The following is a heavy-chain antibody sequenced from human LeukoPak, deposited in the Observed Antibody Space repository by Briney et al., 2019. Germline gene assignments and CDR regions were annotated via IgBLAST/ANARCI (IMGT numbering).Heavy chain of an antibody. D-gene: IGHD6-13*01. CDR1: GGSISSGDYY. J-gene: IGHJ4*02. CDR3: ARDPLLAAAGTTY. V-gene: IGHV4-30-4*01. Sequence: SETLSLTCTVSGGSISSGDYYWSWIRQPPGKGLEWIGYIYYSGSTYYNPSLKSRVTITVDTSKNQFSLELSSVTAADTAVYYCARDPLLAAAGTTYWGQGTLVTVSS. CDR2: IYYSGST.